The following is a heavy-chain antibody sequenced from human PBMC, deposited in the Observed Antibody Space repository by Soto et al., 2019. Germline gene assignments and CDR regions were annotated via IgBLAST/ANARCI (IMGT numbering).Heavy chain of an antibody. J-gene: IGHJ4*02. CDR2: IYPDDSDT. CDR1: GYIFTSYW. CDR3: ARHGTRCISTACYYADY. Sequence: PGESLKISCKGSGYIFTSYWIGWVRQMPWKGLEWMGIIYPDDSDTRYSPSFQGQVTISADKSISTAYLQWSSLKASDTAMYFCARHGTRCISTACYYADYWGQGTLVTVSP. V-gene: IGHV5-51*01. D-gene: IGHD2-21*02.